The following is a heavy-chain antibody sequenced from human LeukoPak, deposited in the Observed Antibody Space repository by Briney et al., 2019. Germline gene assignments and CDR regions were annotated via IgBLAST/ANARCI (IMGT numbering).Heavy chain of an antibody. CDR1: GLTFNNYA. Sequence: GGSLRLSCAVSGLTFNNYAMSWVRQAPGKGLEWVSGISGRGASKYYADSVKGRFTISRDNSKNTLHVEMNNLRVEDTALYYCAKGEAVIAVADENEFDPWGQGTLVTVSS. D-gene: IGHD6-19*01. J-gene: IGHJ5*02. CDR3: AKGEAVIAVADENEFDP. CDR2: ISGRGASK. V-gene: IGHV3-23*01.